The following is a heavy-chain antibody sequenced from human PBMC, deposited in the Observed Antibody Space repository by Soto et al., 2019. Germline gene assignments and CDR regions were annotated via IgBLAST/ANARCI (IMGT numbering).Heavy chain of an antibody. CDR1: GFTFSSYA. J-gene: IGHJ6*03. D-gene: IGHD2-2*01. V-gene: IGHV3-23*01. CDR3: ATWGQDIVVVPAAMKPYYYYYMDV. Sequence: GGSLRLSCAASGFTFSSYAMSWVRQAPGKGLEWVSAISGSGGSTYYADSVKGRFTISRDNSKNTLYLQMNSLRAEDTAVYYCATWGQDIVVVPAAMKPYYYYYMDVWGKGTTVTVSS. CDR2: ISGSGGST.